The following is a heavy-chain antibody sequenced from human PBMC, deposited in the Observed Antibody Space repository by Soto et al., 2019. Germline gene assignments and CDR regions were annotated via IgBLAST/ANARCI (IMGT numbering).Heavy chain of an antibody. CDR2: INPNSGGT. Sequence: ASVKVSCKASGYTFTGYYMHWVRQAPGQGLEWMGWINPNSGGTNYAQKFQGWVTMTRDTSISTAYMELSRLRSDDTAVYCCARGITCTNGVCYADYFDYWGQGTLVTVSS. CDR1: GYTFTGYY. J-gene: IGHJ4*02. CDR3: ARGITCTNGVCYADYFDY. V-gene: IGHV1-2*04. D-gene: IGHD2-8*01.